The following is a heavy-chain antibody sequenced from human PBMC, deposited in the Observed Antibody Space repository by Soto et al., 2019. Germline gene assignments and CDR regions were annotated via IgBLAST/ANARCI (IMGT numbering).Heavy chain of an antibody. CDR2: VDPEDGET. CDR1: GFKFIDYY. D-gene: IGHD2-21*01. CDR3: ATTTAVIVAQGPMDV. V-gene: IGHV1-69-2*01. J-gene: IGHJ6*02. Sequence: EVQLVQSGAEVKKPGATVKICCKVSGFKFIDYYLYWVQQAPGKALEWMGRVDPEDGETVYSEKFQGRLTITADTSRDIAHMELSGLRSEDTAVYFCATTTAVIVAQGPMDVWGQGTTVIVSS.